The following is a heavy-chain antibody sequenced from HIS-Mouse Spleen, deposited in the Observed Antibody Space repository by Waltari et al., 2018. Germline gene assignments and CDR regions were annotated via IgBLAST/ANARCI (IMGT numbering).Heavy chain of an antibody. J-gene: IGHJ2*01. D-gene: IGHD6-13*01. CDR1: GGSISSGGYS. Sequence: QLQLQESGSGLVKPSQTLSLTCAVSGGSISSGGYSWSWIRQPPGKGLEWIGYIYHSGSTYYNPSLKRRGTISVDRSKNQFSLKLSSVTAVDTAVYYCARDARQQQRYWYFDLWGRGTLVTVSS. V-gene: IGHV4-30-2*01. CDR3: ARDARQQQRYWYFDL. CDR2: IYHSGST.